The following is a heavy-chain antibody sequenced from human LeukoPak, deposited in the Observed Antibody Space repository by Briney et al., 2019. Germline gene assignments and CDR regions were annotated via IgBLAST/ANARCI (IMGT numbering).Heavy chain of an antibody. CDR2: ISGSGGST. Sequence: GGSLRLSCAASGFAFISTSIHWVRQAPGKGLEWVSAISGSGGSTYYADSVKGRFTISRDNSKNTLYLQMNSLRAEDTAVYYCAKGLEDSGSYYYFDYWGQGTLVTVSS. V-gene: IGHV3-23*01. CDR1: GFAFISTS. CDR3: AKGLEDSGSYYYFDY. D-gene: IGHD1-26*01. J-gene: IGHJ4*02.